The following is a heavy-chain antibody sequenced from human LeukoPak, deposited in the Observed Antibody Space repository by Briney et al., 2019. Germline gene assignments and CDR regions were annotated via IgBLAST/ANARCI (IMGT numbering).Heavy chain of an antibody. CDR2: INYSGST. D-gene: IGHD3-3*01. V-gene: IGHV4-59*01. CDR1: GGSISSYY. CDR3: TRVASIFRAVSLWSSDY. J-gene: IGHJ4*02. Sequence: PSETLSLTCTVSGGSISSYYWTWIRQPPGKGLEWIGYINYSGSTKYNPSLKSRVTMSVDTSKNQFSLNLTSVTTADTAVYYCTRVASIFRAVSLWSSDYWGQGTLVAVSS.